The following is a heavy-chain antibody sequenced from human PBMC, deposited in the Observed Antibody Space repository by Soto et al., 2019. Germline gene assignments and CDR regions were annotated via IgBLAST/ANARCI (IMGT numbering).Heavy chain of an antibody. CDR1: GGSLGIYY. CDR3: ARQPQSSAYDSDFDS. CDR2: IYHTGST. D-gene: IGHD5-12*01. V-gene: IGHV4-59*08. J-gene: IGHJ4*02. Sequence: QVQLQESGPGVVKSSETVSLTCTVSGGSLGIYYWSWIRQPPGKGLEWIGYIYHTGSTNYNPSLKSRVTISVDASKNQFSLKLTSVTASDTAVYYCARQPQSSAYDSDFDSWGQGTLVTVSS.